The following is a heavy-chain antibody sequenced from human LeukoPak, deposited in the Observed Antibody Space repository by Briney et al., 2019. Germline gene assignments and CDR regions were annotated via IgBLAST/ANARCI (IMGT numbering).Heavy chain of an antibody. Sequence: SETLSLTCTVSGGSISSRSYYWGWIRQPPGKGLEWIASIYVSGSTYYNPSLESRVTISVDTSKNQFSLKLSSVAAADTAVYYCARHLFGQWLTYFDYWGQGTLVTVSS. V-gene: IGHV4-39*01. CDR1: GGSISSRSYY. CDR2: IYVSGST. D-gene: IGHD6-19*01. J-gene: IGHJ4*02. CDR3: ARHLFGQWLTYFDY.